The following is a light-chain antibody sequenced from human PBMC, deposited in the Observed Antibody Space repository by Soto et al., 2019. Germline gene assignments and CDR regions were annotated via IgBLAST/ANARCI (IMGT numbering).Light chain of an antibody. CDR1: QSVHSN. V-gene: IGKV3D-15*01. Sequence: EIVLTQSPATLSVSPGERATLSCRASQSVHSNLAWYQQRPGQAPRLLIYAATTRATGIPARFSGGGSGTDFSLTISGLQSEDSAVYYCQQRSNWPLTFGGGTKV. CDR3: QQRSNWPLT. CDR2: AAT. J-gene: IGKJ4*01.